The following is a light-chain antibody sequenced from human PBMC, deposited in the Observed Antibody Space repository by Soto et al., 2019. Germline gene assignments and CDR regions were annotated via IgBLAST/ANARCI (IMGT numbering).Light chain of an antibody. J-gene: IGKJ3*01. CDR3: QQRGNWPPGFT. CDR2: DTS. Sequence: EIVLTQSPATLSLSPGERATLSCRASQTVSRHLAWYQQKPGQAPRLLIYDTSNRATGIPARFSGSGSGTDFTLTISGLETEDFAVYYCQQRGNWPPGFTVGPGTTVDMK. CDR1: QTVSRH. V-gene: IGKV3-11*01.